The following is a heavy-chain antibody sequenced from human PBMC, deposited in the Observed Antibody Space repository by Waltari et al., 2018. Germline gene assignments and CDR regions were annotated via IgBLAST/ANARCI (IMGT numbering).Heavy chain of an antibody. Sequence: QVQLQESGPGLVKPSQTLSLTCTVSGGSISSGSYYWSWIRQPAGKGLEWIWYIYTSGSTYYNPSLKSRVTISVDTSKNQFSLKLSSVTAADTAVYYCARGIGVVVIAQIDYWGQGTLVTVSS. CDR3: ARGIGVVVIAQIDY. D-gene: IGHD2-21*01. J-gene: IGHJ4*02. V-gene: IGHV4-61*09. CDR2: IYTSGST. CDR1: GGSISSGSYY.